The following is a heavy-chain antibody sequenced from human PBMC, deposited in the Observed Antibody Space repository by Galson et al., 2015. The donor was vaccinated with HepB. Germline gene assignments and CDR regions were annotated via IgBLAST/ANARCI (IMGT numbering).Heavy chain of an antibody. CDR1: GFSFSEHY. D-gene: IGHD3-16*01. CDR3: ARRGLGLDL. Sequence: SLRLSCAASGFSFSEHYMTWIRQAPGRGLEWVSYISASSGYRNYADSVKGRFTISRDNAKNSLYLQMNSLRVEDTAIYYCARRGLGLDLWGQGTLVTVSS. CDR2: ISASSGYR. V-gene: IGHV3-11*03. J-gene: IGHJ5*02.